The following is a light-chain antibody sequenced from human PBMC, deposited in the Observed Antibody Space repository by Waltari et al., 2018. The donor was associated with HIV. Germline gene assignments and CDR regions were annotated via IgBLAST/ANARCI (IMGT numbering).Light chain of an antibody. CDR3: SSYANTDTLL. CDR2: GVD. Sequence: QSALTQPASVSGSPRQSITISCTGTSSDIGTYNLVSWYRQYPGLAPQLVIQGVDTRPSVVSDRFSGSKSGNVASLTIASLQSEDEAEYYCSSYANTDTLLFGGGTKLTVL. CDR1: SSDIGTYNL. J-gene: IGLJ3*02. V-gene: IGLV2-14*01.